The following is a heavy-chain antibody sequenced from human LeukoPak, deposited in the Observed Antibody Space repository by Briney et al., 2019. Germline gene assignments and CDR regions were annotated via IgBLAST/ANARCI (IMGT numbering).Heavy chain of an antibody. V-gene: IGHV1-69*05. CDR1: GGTFTSYA. D-gene: IGHD5-24*01. J-gene: IGHJ4*02. CDR2: IIPIIGTA. CDR3: ARDVLRRDGYKFDY. Sequence: APLKVSCKASGGTFTSYAISWVRQAPRQGLEWMGRIIPIIGTANYAQKLQGRVTITTDEYKSTPYMELSSLRSEDTAVYYGARDVLRRDGYKFDYWGQGTLVTVSS.